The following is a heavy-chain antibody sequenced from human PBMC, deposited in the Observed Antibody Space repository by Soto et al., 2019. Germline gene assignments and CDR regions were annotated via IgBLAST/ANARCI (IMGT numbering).Heavy chain of an antibody. CDR2: IYYSGST. D-gene: IGHD4-17*01. Sequence: SETLSLTCTVSGGSISSGDYYWSWIRQPPGKGLEWIGYIYYSGSTYYNPSLKSRVTISVDTSKNQFSLKLSSVTAADTAVYYCARGGVVYGDYPVFDYWGQGTLVTVSS. CDR1: GGSISSGDYY. V-gene: IGHV4-30-4*01. J-gene: IGHJ4*02. CDR3: ARGGVVYGDYPVFDY.